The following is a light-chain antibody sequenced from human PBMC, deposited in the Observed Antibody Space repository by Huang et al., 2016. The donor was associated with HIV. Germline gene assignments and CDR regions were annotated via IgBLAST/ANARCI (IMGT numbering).Light chain of an antibody. CDR3: QQRSAWPRT. CDR1: QSVFSY. J-gene: IGKJ2*01. CDR2: DAS. Sequence: EIVLTQSPATLSLSPGESATLSCRASQSVFSYLAWYQQRPGQAPRLLLYDASNRATGVSARFSGSGSGTDFVLTISSLESEDFAVYYCQQRSAWPRTFGQGTKLEI. V-gene: IGKV3-11*01.